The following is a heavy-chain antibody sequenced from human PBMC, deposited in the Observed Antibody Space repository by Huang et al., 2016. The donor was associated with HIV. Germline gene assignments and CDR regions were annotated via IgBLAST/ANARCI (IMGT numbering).Heavy chain of an antibody. D-gene: IGHD5-18*01. V-gene: IGHV5-51*03. CDR2: IYPGDSDP. J-gene: IGHJ4*02. CDR1: GFSFTNYW. Sequence: EVQLVQSGAEVKKPGESLKISCKGSGFSFTNYWIGWVRQMPGKGLEWLGLIYPGDSDPTSSPSFEGQVTISADKSINTAYLQWSSLKASDSAIYYCARPLLGYSYGYYFDQWGQGTLVTVSS. CDR3: ARPLLGYSYGYYFDQ.